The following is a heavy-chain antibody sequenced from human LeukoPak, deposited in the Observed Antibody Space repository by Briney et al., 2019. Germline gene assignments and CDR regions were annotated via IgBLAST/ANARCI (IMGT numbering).Heavy chain of an antibody. V-gene: IGHV3-66*01. D-gene: IGHD3-3*01. CDR2: MYTLGNT. J-gene: IGHJ4*02. CDR1: GFTVSTNY. CDR3: ARGSGYSH. Sequence: AGSLRLSCAASGFTVSTNYMTWIRQAPGKGLEWVSVMYTLGNTNYADSVRGRFTISRDNSKNTLYLQMNSLRAEETAVYYCARGSGYSHWGQGTLVTVSS.